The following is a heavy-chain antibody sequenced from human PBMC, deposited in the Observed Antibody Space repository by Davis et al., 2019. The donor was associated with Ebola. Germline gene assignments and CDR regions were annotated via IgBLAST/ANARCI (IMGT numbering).Heavy chain of an antibody. CDR2: INHSGST. Sequence: PSETLSLTCAVYGGSFSGYYWSWIRQPPGKGLEWIGEINHSGSTNYNPSLKSRVTIPVDTSKNQFSLKLSSVTAADTAVYYCARGRWRGDDAFDIWGQGTMVTVSS. V-gene: IGHV4-34*01. D-gene: IGHD3-16*01. CDR3: ARGRWRGDDAFDI. J-gene: IGHJ3*02. CDR1: GGSFSGYY.